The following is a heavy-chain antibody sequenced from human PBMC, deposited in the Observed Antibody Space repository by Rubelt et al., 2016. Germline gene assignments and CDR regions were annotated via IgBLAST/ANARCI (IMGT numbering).Heavy chain of an antibody. CDR2: INPNSGGT. V-gene: IGHV1-2*02. D-gene: IGHD3-22*01. J-gene: IGHJ4*02. Sequence: QVQLVQSGAEVKKPGASVKVSCKASGYTFTGYYMHWVRQAPGQGLEWMGWINPNSGGTNYAQKFQGMVTMTRDRSISTACMELSRLRSYDTAVYYCASFAITGHSSGYLFDYLGQGTLVTVSS. CDR1: GYTFTGYY. CDR3: ASFAITGHSSGYLFDY.